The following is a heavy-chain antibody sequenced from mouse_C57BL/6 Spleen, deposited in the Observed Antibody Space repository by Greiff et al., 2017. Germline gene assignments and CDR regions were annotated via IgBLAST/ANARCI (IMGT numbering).Heavy chain of an antibody. Sequence: QVQLQQPGAELVKPGASVKMSCKASGYTFTSYWITWVKQRPGQGLEWIGDIYPGSGSTNYNEKFKSKATLTVDTSSSTAYMQLSSLTSEDSAVYYCARRAYYDYDGYYFDYWGQGTTLTVSS. CDR1: GYTFTSYW. CDR3: ARRAYYDYDGYYFDY. CDR2: IYPGSGST. D-gene: IGHD2-4*01. J-gene: IGHJ2*01. V-gene: IGHV1-55*01.